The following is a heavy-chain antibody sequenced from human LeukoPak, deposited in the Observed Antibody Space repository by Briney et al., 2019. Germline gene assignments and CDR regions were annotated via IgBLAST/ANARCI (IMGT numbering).Heavy chain of an antibody. Sequence: GGSLRLTCVASEFTVSGNYMSWVRQAPGKGLEWVSVIHSSGTTYYADSVKGRFTISRDNSKNTVYLQMNRLRAEDTAVYYCASLIFGGVIVQHFDYWGQGTLVTVSS. CDR3: ASLIFGGVIVQHFDY. J-gene: IGHJ4*02. CDR2: IHSSGTT. D-gene: IGHD3-16*02. CDR1: EFTVSGNY. V-gene: IGHV3-53*01.